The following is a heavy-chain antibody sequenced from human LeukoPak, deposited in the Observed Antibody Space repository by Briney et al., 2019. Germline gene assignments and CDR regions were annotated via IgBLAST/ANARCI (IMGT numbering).Heavy chain of an antibody. CDR2: IKQDGSEK. Sequence: GGSLRLSCAASGFTFSKYWMSWVRQAPGKGLEWVANIKQDGSEKYYVDSVTGRFTIFRDNAKNSLYLQMSSLRAEDTAVYYCATSWGPDTSAFRWGRDGMDVWGQGTTVIVS. J-gene: IGHJ6*02. CDR3: ATSWGPDTSAFRWGRDGMDV. D-gene: IGHD3-16*01. V-gene: IGHV3-7*03. CDR1: GFTFSKYW.